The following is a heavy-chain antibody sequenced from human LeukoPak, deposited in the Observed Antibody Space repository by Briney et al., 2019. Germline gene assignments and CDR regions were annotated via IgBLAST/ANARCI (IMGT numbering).Heavy chain of an antibody. D-gene: IGHD2-2*02. CDR1: GGSISSGDYY. Sequence: SETLSLTCTVSGGSISSGDYYWSWIRQPPGKGLEWIGYIYYSGSTYYNPSLKSRVTISVDTSKNQFSLKLSSVTAADTAVYYCARETYCSSTSCYTPESHNRFDPWGQGTLVTVSS. CDR2: IYYSGST. J-gene: IGHJ5*02. V-gene: IGHV4-30-4*01. CDR3: ARETYCSSTSCYTPESHNRFDP.